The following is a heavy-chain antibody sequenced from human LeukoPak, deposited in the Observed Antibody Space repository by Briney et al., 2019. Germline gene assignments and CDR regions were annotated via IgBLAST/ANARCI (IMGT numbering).Heavy chain of an antibody. CDR2: IYYSGST. CDR3: ARVGFGNTPHPIDY. D-gene: IGHD4-23*01. Sequence: SETLSLTCTVSGDSISSYYWSWLRQPPGKGLEWIGYIYYSGSTNYNPSLKSRVTISIDTSKNQFSLNLSSVTAADTAVYYCARVGFGNTPHPIDYWGQGTLVTVSS. J-gene: IGHJ4*02. CDR1: GDSISSYY. V-gene: IGHV4-59*01.